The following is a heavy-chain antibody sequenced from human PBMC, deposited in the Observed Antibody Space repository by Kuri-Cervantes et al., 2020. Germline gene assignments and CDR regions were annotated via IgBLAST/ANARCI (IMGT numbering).Heavy chain of an antibody. D-gene: IGHD3-22*01. Sequence: GGSLRLSCAASGFTFSSYAMHWVRQAPGKGLEWVAVISYDGSNKYYADSVKGRFTISRDNSKNTLYLQMNSLRAEDTAVYYCAKDRSASPMIVVVITDYWGQGTLVTVSS. CDR3: AKDRSASPMIVVVITDY. V-gene: IGHV3-30-3*01. J-gene: IGHJ4*02. CDR1: GFTFSSYA. CDR2: ISYDGSNK.